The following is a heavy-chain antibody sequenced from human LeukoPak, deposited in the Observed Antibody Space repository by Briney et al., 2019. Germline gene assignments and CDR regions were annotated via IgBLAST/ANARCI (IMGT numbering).Heavy chain of an antibody. J-gene: IGHJ6*02. Sequence: GGSLRLSCAASGFTFSSYGMHWVCQAPGKGLEWVAVIWYDGSNKYYADSVKGRFTISRDNSKNTLYLQMNSLRAEDTAVYYCARDSSSSKLYYYYYGMDVWGQGTTVTVSS. CDR2: IWYDGSNK. CDR1: GFTFSSYG. CDR3: ARDSSSSKLYYYYYGMDV. D-gene: IGHD6-13*01. V-gene: IGHV3-33*01.